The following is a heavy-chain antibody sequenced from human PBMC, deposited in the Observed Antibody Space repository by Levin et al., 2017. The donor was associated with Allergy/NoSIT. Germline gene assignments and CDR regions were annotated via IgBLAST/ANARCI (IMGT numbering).Heavy chain of an antibody. CDR2: IKQDGSEK. Sequence: ASVKVSCEGSGFNFSRYWMSWVRQAPGKGLEWVANIKQDGSEKYQVDSVKGRFTISRDNAKNSVYLEMTGLRAEDTGIYYCTRDRGGTSPWGQGTLVTVSS. J-gene: IGHJ5*02. CDR1: GFNFSRYW. V-gene: IGHV3-7*03. CDR3: TRDRGGTSP.